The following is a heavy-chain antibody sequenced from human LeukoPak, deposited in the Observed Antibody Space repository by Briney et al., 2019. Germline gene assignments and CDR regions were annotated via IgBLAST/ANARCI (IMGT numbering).Heavy chain of an antibody. CDR1: GYTFTDYY. CDR2: INPNSAGT. D-gene: IGHD1-26*01. Sequence: ASVTVSFTSSGYTFTDYYMNWVRQAPGQGLEWMGWINPNSAGTNYAQKFQGSVTMTRDTSITTAYMELSSLRSDDTAMYYCTRALGSDYWGQGTLVTVSS. J-gene: IGHJ4*02. CDR3: TRALGSDY. V-gene: IGHV1-2*02.